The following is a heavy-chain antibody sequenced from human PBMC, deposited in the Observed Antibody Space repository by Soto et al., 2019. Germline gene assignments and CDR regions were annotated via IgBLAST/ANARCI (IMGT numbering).Heavy chain of an antibody. V-gene: IGHV5-51*01. CDR2: IYPGDSNP. J-gene: IGHJ5*02. CDR1: GYRFSTHW. Sequence: GGSLKISCKGSGYRFSTHWIGWGRQMPGRGLEWMGIIYPGDSNPRYSPSFRGQVTISADKSTSTAYLQWSSLKASDTAIYYCATTIFPYNWFDPWGQGTLVTVSS. D-gene: IGHD3-3*01. CDR3: ATTIFPYNWFDP.